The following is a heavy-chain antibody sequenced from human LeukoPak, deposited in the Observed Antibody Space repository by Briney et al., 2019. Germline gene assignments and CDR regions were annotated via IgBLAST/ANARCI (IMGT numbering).Heavy chain of an antibody. D-gene: IGHD1-26*01. CDR3: ARFRKKSIVGATYYFDY. CDR1: GYTFTDYY. Sequence: GASVKVSCKASGYTFTDYYMHWVRQAPGQGLEWMGWINPNSGGTNYAQKFQGRVTMTRDTSISTAYMELSRLRSDDTAVYYCARFRKKSIVGATYYFDYWGQGTLVTVSS. V-gene: IGHV1-2*02. J-gene: IGHJ4*02. CDR2: INPNSGGT.